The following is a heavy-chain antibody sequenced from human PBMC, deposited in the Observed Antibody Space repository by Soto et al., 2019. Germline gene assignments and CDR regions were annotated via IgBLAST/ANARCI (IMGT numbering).Heavy chain of an antibody. CDR3: ARVTPTYYYGMDV. CDR1: GGSISSGGYS. J-gene: IGHJ6*02. Sequence: SETLSLTCAVSGGSISSGGYSWSWIRHPPGKGLEWIGYIYHSGSTYYNPSLKSRVTISVDRSKNQFSLKLSSVTAADTAVYYCARVTPTYYYGMDVWGQGTTVTVSS. CDR2: IYHSGST. D-gene: IGHD2-21*02. V-gene: IGHV4-30-2*01.